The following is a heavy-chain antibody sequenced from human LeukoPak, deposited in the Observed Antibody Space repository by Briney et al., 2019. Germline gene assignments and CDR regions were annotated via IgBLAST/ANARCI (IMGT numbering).Heavy chain of an antibody. Sequence: GGSLRLSCAASGFTFSSYWMSWVRQAPGKGLEWVANIKQDGSEKYYVDSVKGRFTISRDNAKNTLYLQMNSLRAEDTAVYYCARDVGTMAFDYWGQGTLVTVSS. CDR3: ARDVGTMAFDY. V-gene: IGHV3-7*01. J-gene: IGHJ4*02. D-gene: IGHD3-10*01. CDR2: IKQDGSEK. CDR1: GFTFSSYW.